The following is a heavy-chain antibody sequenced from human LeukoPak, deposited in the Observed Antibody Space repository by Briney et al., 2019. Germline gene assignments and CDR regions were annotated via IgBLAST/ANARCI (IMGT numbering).Heavy chain of an antibody. J-gene: IGHJ4*02. CDR3: AKESPSYREFDY. V-gene: IGHV3-30*18. Sequence: GGSLRLSCAASGFNFWSYGIHWVRRAPGKGLEWVAVISFDGSHKYYADSVKGRFTISRDNSQDTLYLQMNSLRPEDTAVYYCAKESPSYREFDYRGQGTLVTVSS. CDR1: GFNFWSYG. D-gene: IGHD1-14*01. CDR2: ISFDGSHK.